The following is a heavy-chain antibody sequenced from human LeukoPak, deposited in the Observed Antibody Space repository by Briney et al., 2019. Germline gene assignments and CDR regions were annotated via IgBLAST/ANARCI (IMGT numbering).Heavy chain of an antibody. D-gene: IGHD5-12*01. Sequence: PSETLSLTCSVSGASISTYYWSWIRQPPGKGLEWIGYLYFGGSTNYNPSLKSRVTISPDTSKNQFSLKLNSVTAADTAVYYCARAGGSWSFDYLGQETLVTVSS. V-gene: IGHV4-59*01. CDR1: GASISTYY. CDR2: LYFGGST. CDR3: ARAGGSWSFDY. J-gene: IGHJ4*02.